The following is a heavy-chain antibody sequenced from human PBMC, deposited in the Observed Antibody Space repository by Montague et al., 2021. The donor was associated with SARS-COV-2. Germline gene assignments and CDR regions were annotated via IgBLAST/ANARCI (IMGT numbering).Heavy chain of an antibody. CDR2: INHRGTT. CDR3: TRHNDGYIRWYYFDY. D-gene: IGHD5-18*01. CDR1: GDSIISTDYY. J-gene: IGHJ4*02. Sequence: SETLSLTCTVSGDSIISTDYYWGLVRQPPGKGLEWIGSINHRGTTHYNPSLKSRVTMSVDTSKNLFSLELSSVTAADTAIYYCTRHNDGYIRWYYFDYWGQGTLVTVSS. V-gene: IGHV4-39*01.